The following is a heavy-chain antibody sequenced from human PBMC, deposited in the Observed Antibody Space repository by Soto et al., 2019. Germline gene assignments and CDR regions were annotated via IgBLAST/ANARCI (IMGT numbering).Heavy chain of an antibody. D-gene: IGHD2-2*02. CDR1: GGTFSRYT. CDR2: IIPMLDVT. Sequence: QVQLVQSGAEVKKPGSSVMVSCKASGGTFSRYTINWVRQAPGQGLEWVGRIIPMLDVTNFAQRFQGRVTITADKSTTTAYMELSSLKSEDTAVYYCARSQSCSSTSCYTPQPFDYWGQGTLVTVSS. V-gene: IGHV1-69*02. CDR3: ARSQSCSSTSCYTPQPFDY. J-gene: IGHJ4*02.